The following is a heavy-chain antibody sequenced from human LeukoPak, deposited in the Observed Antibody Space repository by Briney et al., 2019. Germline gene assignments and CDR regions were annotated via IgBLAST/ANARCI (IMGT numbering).Heavy chain of an antibody. D-gene: IGHD3-22*01. V-gene: IGHV3-33*01. CDR1: GFTFSSYG. CDR2: IWYDGSNK. CDR3: ARLPTMIDAFDI. J-gene: IGHJ3*02. Sequence: GGSLRLSCAASGFTFSSYGMHWVRQAPGKGLEWVAVIWYDGSNKYYADSVKGRFTISRDNAKNSLYLQMNSLRAEDTALYYCARLPTMIDAFDIWGQGTMVIVSS.